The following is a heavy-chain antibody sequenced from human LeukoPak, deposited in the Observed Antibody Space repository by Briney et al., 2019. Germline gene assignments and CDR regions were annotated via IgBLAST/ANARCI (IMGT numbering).Heavy chain of an antibody. V-gene: IGHV1-24*01. CDR1: GYTLTELS. J-gene: IGHJ4*02. Sequence: ASVKVSCKVSGYTLTELSMHWVRQAPGKGFEWMGRFDPEKGETIHAQKFQGRVTMTEDTSTDTAYMELSSLRSEDTAVYYCATEGYYDSSGYYTDYWGQGTLVTVSS. CDR3: ATEGYYDSSGYYTDY. D-gene: IGHD3-22*01. CDR2: FDPEKGET.